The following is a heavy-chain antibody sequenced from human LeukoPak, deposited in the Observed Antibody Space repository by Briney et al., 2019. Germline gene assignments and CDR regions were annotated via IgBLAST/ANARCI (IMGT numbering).Heavy chain of an antibody. Sequence: GGSLRLSCAASGFTFSSYWMSWVRQAPGKGLEWVANIKQDGSEKYYVDSVKGRFTISRDNAKNSLYLQMNSLRAEDTALYYCAKILVGATPNFDHWGQGTLVTVSS. V-gene: IGHV3-7*03. D-gene: IGHD1-26*01. CDR1: GFTFSSYW. CDR2: IKQDGSEK. CDR3: AKILVGATPNFDH. J-gene: IGHJ4*02.